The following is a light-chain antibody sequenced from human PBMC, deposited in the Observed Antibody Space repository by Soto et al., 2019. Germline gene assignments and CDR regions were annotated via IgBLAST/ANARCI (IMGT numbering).Light chain of an antibody. Sequence: EIALTQSPGTLSLSPGERATLSCRASQSVSSAYLAWYQQKPGQAPRLLISGASSRATGIPDRFSGSGSGTDFSLTISRLEPEDFAVYYCQQYGGSVPITFGPGTRLDIK. J-gene: IGKJ5*01. CDR1: QSVSSAY. V-gene: IGKV3-20*01. CDR3: QQYGGSVPIT. CDR2: GAS.